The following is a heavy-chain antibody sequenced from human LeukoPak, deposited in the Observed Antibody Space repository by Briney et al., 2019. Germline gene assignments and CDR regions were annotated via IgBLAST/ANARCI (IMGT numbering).Heavy chain of an antibody. J-gene: IGHJ4*02. V-gene: IGHV1-46*01. CDR3: ANLYGDLDY. CDR1: GYTFTSYY. Sequence: ASVKLSFNSSGYTFTSYYMHWVRHAPGRGLEWMGIINPSGGSTSYAQKFQGRVTMTRDTSTSTVYMELSSLRSEDTAVYYCANLYGDLDYWGQGALVTVSS. D-gene: IGHD4-17*01. CDR2: INPSGGST.